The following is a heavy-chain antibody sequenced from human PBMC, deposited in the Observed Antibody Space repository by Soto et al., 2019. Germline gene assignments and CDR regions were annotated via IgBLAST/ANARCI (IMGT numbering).Heavy chain of an antibody. CDR3: ASHIHSRATRLRAFDV. J-gene: IGHJ3*01. V-gene: IGHV4-39*01. D-gene: IGHD5-12*01. CDR1: SGSISGSTYY. Sequence: SETLSLTCTVSSGSISGSTYYWGWIRQAPGKGLEWIGSVYKSGKTHCNPSLKSRVTISIDTSKNLFSLKLNSVTAADTAFFFCASHIHSRATRLRAFDVWGQGTVVTVSS. CDR2: VYKSGKT.